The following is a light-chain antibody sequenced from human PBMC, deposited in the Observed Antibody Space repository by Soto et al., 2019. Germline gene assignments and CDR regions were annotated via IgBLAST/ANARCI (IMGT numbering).Light chain of an antibody. Sequence: EIVMTQSPATLSVSPGERATLSCRASQSVSSNLAWYQQSPGQAPRVLIYGTSTRATGIPARFSGSGSGTDFTLTISSLEPEDFAVYYCQQRSNWPPEWTFGQGTKVDIK. CDR1: QSVSSN. CDR3: QQRSNWPPEWT. CDR2: GTS. J-gene: IGKJ1*01. V-gene: IGKV3-11*01.